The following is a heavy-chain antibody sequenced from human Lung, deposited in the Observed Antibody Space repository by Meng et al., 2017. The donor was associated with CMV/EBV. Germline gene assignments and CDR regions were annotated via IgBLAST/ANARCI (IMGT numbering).Heavy chain of an antibody. CDR2: IRYDGSNK. J-gene: IGHJ4*02. D-gene: IGHD6-19*01. Sequence: GESLKISCAASGFTFSSYGMHWVRQAPGKGLEWVAFIRYDGSNKYYADSVKGRFTISRDNSKNTLYLQMNSLRAEDTAVYYCAKDFTQLAVAGIPYYFDYWXQGTXVTVYS. CDR1: GFTFSSYG. V-gene: IGHV3-30*02. CDR3: AKDFTQLAVAGIPYYFDY.